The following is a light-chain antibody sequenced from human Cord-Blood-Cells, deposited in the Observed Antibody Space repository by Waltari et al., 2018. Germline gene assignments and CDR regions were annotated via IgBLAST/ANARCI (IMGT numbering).Light chain of an antibody. J-gene: IGLJ3*02. CDR2: EGS. V-gene: IGLV2-23*01. CDR1: SSDVGSYNL. CDR3: CSYAGSSTSRV. Sequence: QSALTQPASVSGSPGQWSTIPCTGTSSDVGSYNLVPWYQQHPAKAPKLMSYEGSKRPSWVSNRFSGSKSVNTASRTISGLQAEDEADYYCCSYAGSSTSRVFGGGTKLTVL.